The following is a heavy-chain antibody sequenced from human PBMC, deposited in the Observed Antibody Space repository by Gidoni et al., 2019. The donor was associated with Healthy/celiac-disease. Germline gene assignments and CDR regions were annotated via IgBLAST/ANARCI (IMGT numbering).Heavy chain of an antibody. CDR1: GFTFSSYS. CDR2: SSSSSSYI. Sequence: EVQLVESGGGLVKPGGYLRLSCAASGFTFSSYSMNWVRQAPGKGLEWVSSSSSSSSYIYYADSVKGRFTISRDNAKNSLYLQMNSLRAEDTAVYYCARVITTASYYYYYGMDVWGQGTTVTVSS. V-gene: IGHV3-21*01. D-gene: IGHD3-16*01. J-gene: IGHJ6*02. CDR3: ARVITTASYYYYYGMDV.